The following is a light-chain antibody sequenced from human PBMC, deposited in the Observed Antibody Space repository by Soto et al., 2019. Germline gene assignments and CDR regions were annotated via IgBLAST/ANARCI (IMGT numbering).Light chain of an antibody. CDR3: QQYHTWPPYT. Sequence: EILMTQSTATLSVSPGERATLSCRASQRVSSRLAWYQQKPGQAPRLLMYDASTRATGIQARFRGSGSGTACTRTISSLQSEDYAVYYCQQYHTWPPYTLGQGNKLEIK. V-gene: IGKV3-15*01. CDR1: QRVSSR. J-gene: IGKJ2*01. CDR2: DAS.